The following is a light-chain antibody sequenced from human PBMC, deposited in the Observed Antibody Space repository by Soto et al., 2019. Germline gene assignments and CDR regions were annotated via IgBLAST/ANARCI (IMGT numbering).Light chain of an antibody. V-gene: IGLV1-40*01. CDR2: GST. J-gene: IGLJ3*02. CDR3: QSYDSSLSAWV. CDR1: SSNIGAGYH. Sequence: QSVPTQPPSVSGAPGQRVTISCTGSSSNIGAGYHVHWYQQLPGTAPKLLIYGSTNRPSGVPDRFSGSKSGTSASLAITGLQAEDEADYYCQSYDSSLSAWVFGGGTKLTVL.